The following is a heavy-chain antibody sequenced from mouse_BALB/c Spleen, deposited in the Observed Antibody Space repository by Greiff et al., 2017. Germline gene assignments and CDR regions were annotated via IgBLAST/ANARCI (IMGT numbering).Heavy chain of an antibody. Sequence: EVMLVESGGGLVQPGGSRKLSCAASGFTFSSFGMHWVRQAPEKGLEWVAYISSGSSTIYYADTVKGRFTISRDNPKNTLFLQMTRLRSEDTAMYYCARSRNYLYAMDYWGQGTSVTVSS. V-gene: IGHV5-17*02. D-gene: IGHD5-5*01. CDR1: GFTFSSFG. CDR2: ISSGSSTI. CDR3: ARSRNYLYAMDY. J-gene: IGHJ4*01.